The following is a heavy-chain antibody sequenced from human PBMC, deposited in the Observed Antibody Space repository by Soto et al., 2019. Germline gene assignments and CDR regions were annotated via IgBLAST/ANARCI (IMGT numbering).Heavy chain of an antibody. Sequence: GESLKISCKGSGYRFTNYWIGWVRQMPGKGLEWMGIIYPGDSDTRYSPSFQGQVTISADKSINTAYLQWSSLKASDSAMYYCARRAASTAFYEYWGQGTLVTVSS. CDR3: ARRAASTAFYEY. V-gene: IGHV5-51*01. CDR1: GYRFTNYW. CDR2: IYPGDSDT. D-gene: IGHD1-1*01. J-gene: IGHJ4*02.